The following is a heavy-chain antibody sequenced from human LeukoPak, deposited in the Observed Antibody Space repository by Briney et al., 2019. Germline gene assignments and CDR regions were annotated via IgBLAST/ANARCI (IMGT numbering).Heavy chain of an antibody. V-gene: IGHV1-2*02. CDR2: INPNSGGT. CDR3: ARDTSVSFDY. Sequence: GASVTVTSPASGYTSTCYYMLWVRQAPGQGLEWMGWINPNSGGTNYAQKFQGRVTMTRDTSISTAYMELSRLRSDDTAVYYCARDTSVSFDYWGQGTLVTVSS. CDR1: GYTSTCYY. D-gene: IGHD2-2*01. J-gene: IGHJ4*02.